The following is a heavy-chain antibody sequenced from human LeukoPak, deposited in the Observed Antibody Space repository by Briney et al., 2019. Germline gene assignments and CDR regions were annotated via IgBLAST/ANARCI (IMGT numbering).Heavy chain of an antibody. D-gene: IGHD2-15*01. V-gene: IGHV1-18*01. J-gene: IGHJ4*02. CDR3: ARGRRESVMVVAATKGSVYYFDY. CDR2: ISAYNGNT. CDR1: GYTFTSYG. Sequence: ASVKVSCKASGYTFTSYGISWVRQAPGQGLEWMGWISAYNGNTNYAQKLQGRVTMTTDTSTSTAYMELRSLRSDDTAVYYCARGRRESVMVVAATKGSVYYFDYWGQGTLVTVSS.